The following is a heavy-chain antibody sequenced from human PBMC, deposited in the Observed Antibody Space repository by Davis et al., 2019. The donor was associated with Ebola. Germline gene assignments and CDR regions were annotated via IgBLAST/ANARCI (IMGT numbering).Heavy chain of an antibody. D-gene: IGHD3-10*01. Sequence: ASVKVSCKVSGYTLTDYQMHWVRQAPGQGLEWMGGINPISGDTNYAEKFQGRVTMTRDTSISTVYMELSRLRSDDTAVYYCARDLSYSYYYHYYGMDVWGQGTTVTVSS. CDR1: GYTLTDYQ. J-gene: IGHJ6*02. CDR2: INPISGDT. V-gene: IGHV1-2*02. CDR3: ARDLSYSYYYHYYGMDV.